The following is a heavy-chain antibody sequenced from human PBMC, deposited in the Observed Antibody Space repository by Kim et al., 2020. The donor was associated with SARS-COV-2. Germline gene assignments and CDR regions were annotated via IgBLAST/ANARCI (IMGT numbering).Heavy chain of an antibody. J-gene: IGHJ4*02. CDR1: GGSMNSGTYY. CDR3: ARHAGSRGYYGSASYYYLYF. CDR2: IYKDGSA. V-gene: IGHV4-39*01. D-gene: IGHD3-10*01. Sequence: SETLSLTCTVSGGSMNSGTYYWGWIRQAPGMGLEWIGNIYKDGSAYYNPSLKSRVTISVDPSTNQFSLQLRYVTAADTSVYYCARHAGSRGYYGSASYYYLYFWGPGTPVTLSS.